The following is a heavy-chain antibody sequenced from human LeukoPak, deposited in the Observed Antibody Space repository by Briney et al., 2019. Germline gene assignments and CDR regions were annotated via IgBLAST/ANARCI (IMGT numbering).Heavy chain of an antibody. D-gene: IGHD3-9*01. CDR2: IIPIFGTA. CDR1: GGTFSSYV. J-gene: IGHJ4*02. V-gene: IGHV1-69*13. CDR3: AKAGLDDILTGYSQDAYFDY. Sequence: ASVKVSCKASGGTFSSYVISWVRQAPGQGLEWMGGIIPIFGTANYAQKFQGRVTIIADESTSTVYMELSSLRAEDTAVYYCAKAGLDDILTGYSQDAYFDYWGQGTLVTVSS.